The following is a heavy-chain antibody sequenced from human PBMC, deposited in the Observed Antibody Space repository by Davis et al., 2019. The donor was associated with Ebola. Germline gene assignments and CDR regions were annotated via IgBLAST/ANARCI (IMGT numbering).Heavy chain of an antibody. Sequence: SETLSLTCTVSGGSISSSSYYWGWIRQPPGKGLEWIGSIYYSGSTYYNPSLKSRVTISVDTSKNQFSLKLSSVTAADTAVYYCARQGEYSSSAQFDYWGQGTLVTVSS. CDR3: ARQGEYSSSAQFDY. J-gene: IGHJ4*02. CDR2: IYYSGST. D-gene: IGHD6-6*01. CDR1: GGSISSSSYY. V-gene: IGHV4-39*01.